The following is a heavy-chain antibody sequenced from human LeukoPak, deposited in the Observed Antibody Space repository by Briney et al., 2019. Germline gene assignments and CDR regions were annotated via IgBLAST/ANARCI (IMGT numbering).Heavy chain of an antibody. Sequence: PGESLKISCKGSGYSFTSYWIGWVRQMPGKGLEWMGRIDPSDSYIKYSPSFQGHVTISADKSISTAYLQWSSLKASDTAMYYCARRYYDILTPDYYHMDVWGQGTTVTVSS. CDR1: GYSFTSYW. CDR3: ARRYYDILTPDYYHMDV. J-gene: IGHJ6*02. D-gene: IGHD3-9*01. CDR2: IDPSDSYI. V-gene: IGHV5-10-1*01.